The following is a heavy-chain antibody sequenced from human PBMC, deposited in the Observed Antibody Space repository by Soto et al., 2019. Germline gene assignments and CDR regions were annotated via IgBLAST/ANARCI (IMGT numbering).Heavy chain of an antibody. CDR3: ANEGNTVRGPDY. Sequence: EVQLLESGGGLVQPGGSLRLSCAASGFTFSNYVLSWVRQAPGKGLEWVSAISGTGGSTYYADSVKGRFTISRDNSKNTLYVQMNSLRVEDTAVYYCANEGNTVRGPDYWGQGTLVTVSS. V-gene: IGHV3-23*01. CDR1: GFTFSNYV. J-gene: IGHJ4*02. CDR2: ISGTGGST. D-gene: IGHD3-10*01.